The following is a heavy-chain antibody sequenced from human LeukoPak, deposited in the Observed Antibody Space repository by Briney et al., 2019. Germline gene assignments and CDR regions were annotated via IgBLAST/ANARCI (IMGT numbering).Heavy chain of an antibody. CDR1: GFTFSSYS. Sequence: GGSLRLSCGASGFTFSSYSMNWVRQAPGKGLEWVSSISSSSSYIYYADSVKGRFTISRDNAKNSLYLQMNSLRAEDTAVYYCATPLHGDYDTYYRYGMDVWGQGTTVTVSS. J-gene: IGHJ6*02. CDR2: ISSSSSYI. CDR3: ATPLHGDYDTYYRYGMDV. V-gene: IGHV3-21*01. D-gene: IGHD4-17*01.